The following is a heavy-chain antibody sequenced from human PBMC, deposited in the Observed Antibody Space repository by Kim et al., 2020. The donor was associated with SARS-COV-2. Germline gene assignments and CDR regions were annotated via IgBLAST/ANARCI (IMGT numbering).Heavy chain of an antibody. J-gene: IGHJ5*02. CDR2: INPNSGGT. D-gene: IGHD2-2*01. CDR3: ARSVPKSRNWFDP. Sequence: SVKVSCKASGYTFTGYYMHWVRQAPGQGLEWMGWINPNSGGTNYAQKFQGRVTMTRDTSISTAYMELSRLRSDDTAVYYCARSVPKSRNWFDPWGQGTLVTVSS. CDR1: GYTFTGYY. V-gene: IGHV1-2*02.